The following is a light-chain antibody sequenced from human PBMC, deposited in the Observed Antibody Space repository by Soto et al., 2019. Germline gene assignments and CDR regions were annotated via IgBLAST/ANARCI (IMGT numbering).Light chain of an antibody. J-gene: IGKJ1*01. CDR3: QQYGYSPPT. CDR2: TTS. CDR1: QSVTSRV. V-gene: IGKV3-20*01. Sequence: VLTQSPGPLSFSPGERGTLSFRSSQSVTSRVLAWYQQNPGKAPRLLIYTTSSRATGIPDRFSGSGSGTDFTLTISRLEPEDLAVYYCQQYGYSPPTFGQGIKVEGK.